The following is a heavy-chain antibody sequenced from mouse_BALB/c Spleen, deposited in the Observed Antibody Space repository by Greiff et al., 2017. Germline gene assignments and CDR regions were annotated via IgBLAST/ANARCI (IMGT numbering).Heavy chain of an antibody. V-gene: IGHV1S29*02. CDR3: ADDGYYLFAY. CDR2: IYPYNGGT. Sequence: EVQLQQSGPELVKPGASVKISCKASGYTFTDYNMHWVKQSHGKSLEWIGYIYPYNGGTGYNQKFKSKATLTVDNSSSTAYMELRSLTSEDSAVYYCADDGYYLFAYWGQGTLVTVSA. D-gene: IGHD2-3*01. CDR1: GYTFTDYN. J-gene: IGHJ3*01.